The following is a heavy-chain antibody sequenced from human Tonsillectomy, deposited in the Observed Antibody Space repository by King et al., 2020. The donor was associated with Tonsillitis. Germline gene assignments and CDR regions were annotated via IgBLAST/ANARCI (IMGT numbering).Heavy chain of an antibody. CDR2: MYTSGST. D-gene: IGHD3-16*01. V-gene: IGHV4-61*02. CDR1: GASISSGSYY. CDR3: AILSLLGASSWGMDY. Sequence: MQLQESGPGLVKPSQTLSLTCTVSGASISSGSYYWNWIRQPAGKGPEWIGRMYTSGSTNHNPPLKSRVTISGDTSKNQLSLKLSSVTAADTAVYFCAILSLLGASSWGMDYWGQGTLVIVSS. J-gene: IGHJ4*02.